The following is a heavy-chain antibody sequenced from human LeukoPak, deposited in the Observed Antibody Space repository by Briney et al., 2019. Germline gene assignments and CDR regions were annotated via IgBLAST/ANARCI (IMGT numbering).Heavy chain of an antibody. V-gene: IGHV3-33*01. D-gene: IGHD1-26*01. CDR1: GFTFSSYG. CDR3: ARDGSWEALKGAFDI. J-gene: IGHJ3*02. CDR2: IWYDGSNK. Sequence: PGGSLRLSCAASGFTFSSYGMHWVRQAPGKGLEWVAVIWYDGSNKYYADSVKGRFTISRDNSKNTLYLQMNSLRAEDTAVYYCARDGSWEALKGAFDIRGQGTMVTVSS.